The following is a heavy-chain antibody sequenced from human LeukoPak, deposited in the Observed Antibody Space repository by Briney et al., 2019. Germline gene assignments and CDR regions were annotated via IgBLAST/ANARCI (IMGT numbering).Heavy chain of an antibody. CDR1: GGSMRGYY. Sequence: SETLSLTCTVSGGSMRGYYWSWIRQTPGGRLEWIGYFYYTGLTRSSPSLESRVTIAGDTSKNLFSLKLSSVTAADTAVYYCARHLANVRWGVDPRWFDPWGQGTLVTVSS. J-gene: IGHJ5*02. CDR2: FYYTGLT. D-gene: IGHD3-10*02. V-gene: IGHV4-59*08. CDR3: ARHLANVRWGVDPRWFDP.